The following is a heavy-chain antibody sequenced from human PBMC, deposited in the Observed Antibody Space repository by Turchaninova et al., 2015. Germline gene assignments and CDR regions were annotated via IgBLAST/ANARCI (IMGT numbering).Heavy chain of an antibody. CDR1: VFTFHTLS. V-gene: IGHV3-23*04. J-gene: IGHJ4*02. D-gene: IGHD3-22*01. CDR3: AKAYYWVSSRYYQRAAY. Sequence: QLVVTGGGLVFPVGSLSVSSVVSVFTFHTLSLSWVRQVPGEGLGWGLGVAGRCGNTHYAESGRGRVSWSGEKSRNTLNLQINSMRAEDTDVYNCAKAYYWVSSRYYQRAAYWGQGNMVTVAS. CDR2: VAGRCGNT.